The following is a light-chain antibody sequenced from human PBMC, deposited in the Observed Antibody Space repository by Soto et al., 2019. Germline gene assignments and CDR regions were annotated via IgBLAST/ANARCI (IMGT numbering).Light chain of an antibody. CDR1: SSDVGGYNY. J-gene: IGLJ1*01. CDR3: CSYAGSYTYV. V-gene: IGLV2-11*01. CDR2: DVN. Sequence: QSALTQPRSVSGSPGQSVTISCTGTSSDVGGYNYVSWYQQHPGKAPKLMIYDVNKRPSGVPDRFSGSKSGNTASLTISGLQAEYEADYYCCSYAGSYTYVFGTGTKLTVL.